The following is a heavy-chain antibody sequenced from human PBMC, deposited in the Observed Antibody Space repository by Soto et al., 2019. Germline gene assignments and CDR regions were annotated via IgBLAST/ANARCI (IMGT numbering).Heavy chain of an antibody. CDR3: ARVNGGPYYFDK. J-gene: IGHJ4*02. D-gene: IGHD4-17*01. V-gene: IGHV4-61*01. CDR2: IYHYTGGT. CDR1: GVSVSSGSYY. Sequence: QVQLQESGPGLVKPSETLSLTCSVSGVSVSSGSYYWSWIRQPPGKGLEWIGYIYHYTGGTNYNPSLKSRVTRSVDTSKNQLSLKLSSVTAADTAVYYCARVNGGPYYFDKWGQGTLVTVSS.